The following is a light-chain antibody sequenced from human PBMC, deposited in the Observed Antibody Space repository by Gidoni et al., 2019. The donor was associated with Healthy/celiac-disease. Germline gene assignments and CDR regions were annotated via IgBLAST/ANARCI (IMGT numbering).Light chain of an antibody. CDR3: QQYDNLPPMYT. J-gene: IGKJ2*01. V-gene: IGKV1-33*01. Sequence: DIQMTQSPSSLSASVGDRVTITCQASQDISNYLNWYQQKPGKAPKLLIYDESNLETGVPSRFSGSGSGTDFTFAIRSQQPEDIATYYCQQYDNLPPMYTFXQXTKLEIK. CDR1: QDISNY. CDR2: DES.